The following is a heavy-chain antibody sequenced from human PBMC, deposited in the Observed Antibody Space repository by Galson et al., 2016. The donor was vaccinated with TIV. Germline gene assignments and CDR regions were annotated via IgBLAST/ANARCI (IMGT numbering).Heavy chain of an antibody. D-gene: IGHD2-15*01. Sequence: ETLSLTCTVSGGSISSYYWSWIRQPPGKGLEWIGYIYYSGSTNYNPSLKSRVTISVDTSKNQFSLKLSSVTAADTAVYYCAGVAPGRGPLRVGSWYFDLWGRGTLVTVSS. CDR3: AGVAPGRGPLRVGSWYFDL. CDR1: GGSISSYY. J-gene: IGHJ2*01. CDR2: IYYSGST. V-gene: IGHV4-59*01.